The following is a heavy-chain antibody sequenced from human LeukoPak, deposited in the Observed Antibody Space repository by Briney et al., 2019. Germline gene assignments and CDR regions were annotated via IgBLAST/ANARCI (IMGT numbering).Heavy chain of an antibody. CDR1: GGSISSSSYY. D-gene: IGHD5-24*01. Sequence: SETLSLTCTVSGGSISSSSYYWGWIRQPPGKGLEWIGSIYYSGSTYYNPSLKSRVTISVDTSKNQFSLKLSSVTAADTAVYYCARIVRDGYNFHFDYWGQGTLVTVSS. CDR3: ARIVRDGYNFHFDY. V-gene: IGHV4-39*07. J-gene: IGHJ4*02. CDR2: IYYSGST.